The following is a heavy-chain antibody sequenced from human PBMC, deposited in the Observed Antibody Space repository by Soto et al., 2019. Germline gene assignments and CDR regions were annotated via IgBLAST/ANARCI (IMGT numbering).Heavy chain of an antibody. CDR2: IYYSGST. CDR3: ARGPYYYYMDV. Sequence: SETLSLTCTVSGGSISSYYWSWIRQSPGKGLEWIGNIYYSGSTNYNPSLKSRVTISINTSKTQFSLKLSSVTAADTAVYYCARGPYYYYMDVWGKGTTVTVSS. J-gene: IGHJ6*03. V-gene: IGHV4-59*01. CDR1: GGSISSYY.